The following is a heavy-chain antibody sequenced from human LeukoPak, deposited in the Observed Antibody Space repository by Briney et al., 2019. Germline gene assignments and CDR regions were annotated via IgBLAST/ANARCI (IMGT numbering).Heavy chain of an antibody. Sequence: SETLSLTCTVSGGSFNTYWWSWIRQPPGKGLEWIGYTYYSGSTNYNPSLKSRVTISVDTSKDQFSLKLSSVTAADTAVYYCARGRGYSYGCYDYWGQGTLVTVSS. J-gene: IGHJ4*02. V-gene: IGHV4-59*01. D-gene: IGHD5-18*01. CDR3: ARGRGYSYGCYDY. CDR1: GGSFNTYW. CDR2: TYYSGST.